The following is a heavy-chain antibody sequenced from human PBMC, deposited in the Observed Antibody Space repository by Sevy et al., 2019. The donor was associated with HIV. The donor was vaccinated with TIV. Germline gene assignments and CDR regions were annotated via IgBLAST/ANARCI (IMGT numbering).Heavy chain of an antibody. Sequence: ASVKVSCKASGYTFTSYGISWVRQAPGQGLEWMGWISAYNGNTNYPQKLQGRVTMTTDTSTSTDYMELRSLRSDDTAVYYCARDEGSGYACAFDYWGQGTLVTVSS. J-gene: IGHJ4*02. V-gene: IGHV1-18*04. D-gene: IGHD5-12*01. CDR2: ISAYNGNT. CDR1: GYTFTSYG. CDR3: ARDEGSGYACAFDY.